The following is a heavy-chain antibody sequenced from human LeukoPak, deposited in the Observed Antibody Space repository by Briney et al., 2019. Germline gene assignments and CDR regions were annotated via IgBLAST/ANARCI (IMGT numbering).Heavy chain of an antibody. CDR3: AKDPLGATPYYFDY. D-gene: IGHD1-26*01. V-gene: IGHV3-30*02. CDR2: IRYDGSNK. CDR1: GFTFSSYG. Sequence: GGSLRLSCAASGFTFSSYGMHWVRQAPGKGLEWVAFIRYDGSNKYCADSVKGRFTISRDNSKNTLYLQMNSLRAEDTAVYYCAKDPLGATPYYFDYWGQGTLVTVSS. J-gene: IGHJ4*02.